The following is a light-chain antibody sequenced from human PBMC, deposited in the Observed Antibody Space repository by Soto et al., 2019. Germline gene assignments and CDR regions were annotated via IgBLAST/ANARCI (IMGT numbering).Light chain of an antibody. CDR1: LSDVGGDNS. CDR3: SSYTNTNTLV. J-gene: IGLJ1*01. CDR2: DIS. V-gene: IGLV2-14*01. Sequence: QSVLTQPASVSGSPGQSITMSCTGTLSDVGGDNSVSWYQQRPDKAPQLVIYDISNRPSGVSDRFSGSKSGNTASLTISGLQAEYDADYYFSSYTNTNTLVFGTGTKATVL.